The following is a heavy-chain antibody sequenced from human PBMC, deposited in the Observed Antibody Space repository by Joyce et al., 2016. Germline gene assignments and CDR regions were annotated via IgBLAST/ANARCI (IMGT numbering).Heavy chain of an antibody. Sequence: QVQLQESGPRLVKPSETLSLTCTVSGGSIGFYYWNWIRQSPGKGLEWIGNIYYSRNTNYNPPLKSRLTISVDIPKNQFSLNLSSVTPADTAVYYCARAIYSNNYRHNWFDSWGQGTLVTVSS. D-gene: IGHD4-11*01. CDR1: GGSIGFYY. J-gene: IGHJ5*01. CDR2: IYYSRNT. CDR3: ARAIYSNNYRHNWFDS. V-gene: IGHV4-59*01.